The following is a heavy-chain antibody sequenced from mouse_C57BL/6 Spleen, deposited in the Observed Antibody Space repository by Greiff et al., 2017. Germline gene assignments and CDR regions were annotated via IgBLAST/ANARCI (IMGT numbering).Heavy chain of an antibody. V-gene: IGHV1-63*01. D-gene: IGHD1-1*01. J-gene: IGHJ3*01. CDR2: IYPGGGYT. CDR3: ARRDGSSGGFAY. Sequence: QVQLKESGAELVRPGTSVKMSCKASGYTFTNYWIGWAKQRPGHGLEWIGDIYPGGGYTNYNEKFKGKATLTADKSSSTAYMQFSSLTSEDSAIYYGARRDGSSGGFAYWGQGTLVTVSA. CDR1: GYTFTNYW.